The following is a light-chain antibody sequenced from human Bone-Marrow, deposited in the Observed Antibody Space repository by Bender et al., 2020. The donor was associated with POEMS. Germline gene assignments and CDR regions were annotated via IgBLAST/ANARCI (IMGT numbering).Light chain of an antibody. Sequence: QSALTQPASVSGSPGQSITISCTGTSSDVGGYNLVSWYRQHPGRAPKLILYEGDKRPSDISPRFSGSTSDTTASLTISGLQPEDEADYYCCSYASFTTVKLGGGTKLTVL. J-gene: IGLJ2*01. CDR2: EGD. CDR3: CSYASFTTVK. V-gene: IGLV2-23*01. CDR1: SSDVGGYNL.